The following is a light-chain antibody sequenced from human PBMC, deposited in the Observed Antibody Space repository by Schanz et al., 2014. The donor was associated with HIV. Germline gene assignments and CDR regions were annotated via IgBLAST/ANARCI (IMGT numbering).Light chain of an antibody. Sequence: QSVLTQPASVSGSPGQSITIPCTGTSSDVGGYNYVSWYQQHPGKAPKLMIYDVNVRPSGVSDRFSGSKSGNTASLTISGLQADDEGDYYCSSYTTNRTMAFGGGTKLTVL. V-gene: IGLV2-14*03. J-gene: IGLJ2*01. CDR2: DVN. CDR1: SSDVGGYNY. CDR3: SSYTTNRTMA.